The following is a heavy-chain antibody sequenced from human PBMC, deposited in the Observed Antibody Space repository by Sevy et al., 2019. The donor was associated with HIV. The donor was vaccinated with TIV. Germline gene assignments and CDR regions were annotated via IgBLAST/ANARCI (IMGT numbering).Heavy chain of an antibody. CDR2: IKSKSDVGTT. CDR3: STDPIIVLLVTDGMDV. CDR1: GFTFSYAW. Sequence: GGSLRLSCAASGFTFSYAWMSWVRQAPGKGLEWVGRIKSKSDVGTTDYAAPVKGRFTISRDDSKNTLYLQMKNLKTEDTAVYYCSTDPIIVLLVTDGMDVWGQGTTVTVSS. D-gene: IGHD2-8*02. V-gene: IGHV3-15*01. J-gene: IGHJ6*02.